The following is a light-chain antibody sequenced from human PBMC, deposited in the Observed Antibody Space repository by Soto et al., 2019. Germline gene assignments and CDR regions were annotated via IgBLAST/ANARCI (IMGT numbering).Light chain of an antibody. V-gene: IGLV1-44*01. J-gene: IGLJ2*01. CDR2: NND. CDR3: SARDASLNAIL. CDR1: SSNIGSNI. Sequence: QSVLSQPPSASGTPGQRVTISCSGRSSNIGSNIVNWYQQLPGTAPKLLIYNNDQRPSGVPDRFSGSKSGTSASLAISGLQSEDEADYYCSARDASLNAILFGGGTQLTVL.